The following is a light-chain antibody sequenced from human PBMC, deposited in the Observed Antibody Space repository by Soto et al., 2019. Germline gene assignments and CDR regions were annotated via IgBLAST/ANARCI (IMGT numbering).Light chain of an antibody. CDR3: QQYDTYPWT. J-gene: IGKJ1*01. Sequence: DIQMAQSPSTLSASVGDTVTVTCRASQSIHSWLAWYQQKPGKAPKLLIYRASSLESGVPSRFSGGASGTEFTLTINSLQPDDRATYYCQQYDTYPWTFGQGTKVEIK. V-gene: IGKV1-5*03. CDR2: RAS. CDR1: QSIHSW.